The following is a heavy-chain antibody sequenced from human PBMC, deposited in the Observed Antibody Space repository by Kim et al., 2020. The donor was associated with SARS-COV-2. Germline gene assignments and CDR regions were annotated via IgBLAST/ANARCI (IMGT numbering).Heavy chain of an antibody. CDR3: ARRTVTPYYYYYHGMDV. CDR2: INHSGST. CDR1: GGSFSGYY. V-gene: IGHV4-34*01. Sequence: SETLSLTCAVYGGSFSGYYWSWIRQPPGKGLEWIGEINHSGSTNYNPSLKSRVTISVDTSKNQFSLKLSSVTAADTAVYYCARRTVTPYYYYYHGMDVWG. D-gene: IGHD4-17*01. J-gene: IGHJ6*01.